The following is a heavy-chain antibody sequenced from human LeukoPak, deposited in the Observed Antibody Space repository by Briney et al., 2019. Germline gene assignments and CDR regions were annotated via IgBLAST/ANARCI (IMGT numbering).Heavy chain of an antibody. D-gene: IGHD2-2*01. CDR1: GFPFSSSA. V-gene: IGHV3-23*01. CDR2: ITRSGRNT. J-gene: IGHJ4*02. CDR3: VKEASRAYFDY. Sequence: GGSLRLSCAASGFPFSSSAMTWVRQAPGKGLEWVSAITRSGRNTYYADSVKGRLTISRDDSKNTLYLQMSSLRAEDTAVYYCVKEASRAYFDYWGQGTLVTVSS.